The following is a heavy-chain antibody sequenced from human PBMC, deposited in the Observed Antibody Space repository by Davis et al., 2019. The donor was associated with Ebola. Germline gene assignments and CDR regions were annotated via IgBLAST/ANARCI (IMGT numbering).Heavy chain of an antibody. CDR1: RCTFSTYA. Sequence: SVPVSRQASRCTFSTYAISCVRLAPGQGLEWMGGTIPIFGTANHAQKLQGRVTITADKSTSTAYMELSSLRSEDTAVYYCARVVRGGTVPHLFDPWGQGTLVTVSS. V-gene: IGHV1-69*06. CDR3: ARVVRGGTVPHLFDP. CDR2: TIPIFGTA. D-gene: IGHD1-7*01. J-gene: IGHJ5*02.